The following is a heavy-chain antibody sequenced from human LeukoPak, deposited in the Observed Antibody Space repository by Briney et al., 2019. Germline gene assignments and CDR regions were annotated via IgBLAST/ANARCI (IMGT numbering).Heavy chain of an antibody. V-gene: IGHV1-18*01. Sequence: GASVKVSCKASGYTFTSYGISWVRQAPGQGLEWMGWISAYNGNTNYAQKLQGRVTMTTDTSTSTAYMELSSLRSEDTAVYYCARQSGYDWFYYYYYGMDVWGQGTTVTVSS. CDR3: ARQSGYDWFYYYYYGMDV. CDR2: ISAYNGNT. CDR1: GYTFTSYG. D-gene: IGHD5-12*01. J-gene: IGHJ6*02.